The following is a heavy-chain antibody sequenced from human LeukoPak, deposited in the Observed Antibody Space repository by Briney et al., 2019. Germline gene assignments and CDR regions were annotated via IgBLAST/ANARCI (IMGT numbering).Heavy chain of an antibody. J-gene: IGHJ5*02. CDR3: AKEGWFDP. CDR1: GFTFSNYW. V-gene: IGHV3-7*01. CDR2: IDQYGRAK. Sequence: PGGSLRLSCAASGFTFSNYWMSWVRQAPGKGLEWVASIDQYGRAKYHVDSVRGRFTFSRDNTKNSLHLQMSSLRAEDTAVYYCAKEGWFDPWGQGTLVTVSS.